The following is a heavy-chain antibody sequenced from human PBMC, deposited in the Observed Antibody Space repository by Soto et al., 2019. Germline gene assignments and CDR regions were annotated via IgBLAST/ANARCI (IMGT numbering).Heavy chain of an antibody. CDR1: GYTFTSYG. Sequence: QVQLVQSGAEVKKPGASVKVSCKASGYTFTSYGISWVRQAPGQGLEWMGWISAYNGNTNYAQKFQGRVTITADESTSTAYMELSSLRSEDTAVYYCARPSRGYYDSSGYYPLGYWGQGTLVTVSS. CDR3: ARPSRGYYDSSGYYPLGY. V-gene: IGHV1-18*04. D-gene: IGHD3-22*01. J-gene: IGHJ4*02. CDR2: ISAYNGNT.